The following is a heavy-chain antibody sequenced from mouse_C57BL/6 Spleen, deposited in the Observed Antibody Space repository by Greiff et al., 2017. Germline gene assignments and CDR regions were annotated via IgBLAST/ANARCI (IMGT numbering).Heavy chain of an antibody. CDR3: ARHDYCDY. CDR1: GYSFTGYF. J-gene: IGHJ2*01. V-gene: IGHV1-20*01. CDR2: INPYNGDT. Sequence: EVKLVESGPELVKPGDSVKISCKASGYSFTGYFMNWVMQSHGKSLEWIGRINPYNGDTFYNQKFKGKATLTVDKSSSTAHMELRSLTSEDSAVYYCARHDYCDYWGQGTTLTVSS.